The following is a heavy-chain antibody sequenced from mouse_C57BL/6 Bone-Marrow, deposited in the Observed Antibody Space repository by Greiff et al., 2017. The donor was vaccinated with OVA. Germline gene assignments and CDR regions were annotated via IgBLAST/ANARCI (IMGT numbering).Heavy chain of an antibody. CDR2: ISDGGSYT. CDR3: ARGEIYYDYYYAMDD. D-gene: IGHD2-4*01. V-gene: IGHV5-4*03. CDR1: GFTFSSYA. J-gene: IGHJ4*01. Sequence: EVMLVESGGGLVKPGGSLKLSCAASGFTFSSYAMSWVRQTPEKRLEWVATISDGGSYTYYPDNVKGRFTISRDNAKNNLYLQMSHLKSEDTAMYYCARGEIYYDYYYAMDDWGQGTSVTVSS.